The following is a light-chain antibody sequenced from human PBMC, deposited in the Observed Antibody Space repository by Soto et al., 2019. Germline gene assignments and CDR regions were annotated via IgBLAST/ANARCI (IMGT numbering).Light chain of an antibody. CDR1: QSVSSW. CDR2: KAS. CDR3: QQYNTYVT. Sequence: DIQMTQSPSTLSVSVRDRVTITCRASQSVSSWLAWYQQKPGKAPKLLIYKASSLESGVPSRFSGSGSGTEFTLTISSLQPDDSATYYCQQYNTYVTFGPGTKVGIK. J-gene: IGKJ3*01. V-gene: IGKV1-5*03.